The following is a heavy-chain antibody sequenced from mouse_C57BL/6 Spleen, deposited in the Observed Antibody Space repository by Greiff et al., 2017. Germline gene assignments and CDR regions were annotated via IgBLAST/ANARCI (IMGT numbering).Heavy chain of an antibody. J-gene: IGHJ4*01. V-gene: IGHV5-16*01. CDR1: GFTFSDYY. CDR2: INYDGSST. CDR3: AREQGGDYYAMDY. Sequence: EVMLVVSEGGLVQPGSSMKLSCTASGFTFSDYYMAWVRQVPEKGLEWVANINYDGSSTYYLDPLKSRFIITRDNAKNILYLQMSRRKSEDTATYYCAREQGGDYYAMDYWGQGTSVTVSS.